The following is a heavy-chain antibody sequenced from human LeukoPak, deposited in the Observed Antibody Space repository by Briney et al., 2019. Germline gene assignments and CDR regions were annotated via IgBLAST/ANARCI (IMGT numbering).Heavy chain of an antibody. CDR1: GLTLSNVW. CDR3: TQGSGQNYDY. Sequence: PGGSLRLSCAVSGLTLSNVWMNWVRQAPGKGLEWVGRIKSKTAGGTTDFAAPVKGRFTISRDDSKNTLYLQMNSLTSEDTAVYYCTQGSGQNYDYWGQGTLVTVSS. CDR2: IKSKTAGGTT. J-gene: IGHJ4*02. D-gene: IGHD2-15*01. V-gene: IGHV3-15*07.